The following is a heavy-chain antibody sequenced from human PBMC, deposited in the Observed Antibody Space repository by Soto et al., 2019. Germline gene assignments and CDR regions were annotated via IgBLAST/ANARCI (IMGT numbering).Heavy chain of an antibody. CDR3: ARDPGFGFGYSYAFAMDV. Sequence: ASVKVSCKASGYTFTSYGISWVRQAPGQGLEWMGWISAYNGNTNYAQKLQGRVTMTTDTSTSTAYMELRRLRSDDTAVYYCARDPGFGFGYSYAFAMDVWGQGTTVTVSS. J-gene: IGHJ6*02. D-gene: IGHD5-18*01. CDR2: ISAYNGNT. V-gene: IGHV1-18*04. CDR1: GYTFTSYG.